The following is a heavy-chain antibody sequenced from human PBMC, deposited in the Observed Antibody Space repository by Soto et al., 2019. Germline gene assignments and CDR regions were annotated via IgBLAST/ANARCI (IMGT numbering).Heavy chain of an antibody. CDR3: ARDRITGLFDY. CDR2: INHSGST. V-gene: IGHV4-34*01. Sequence: SETLSLTCAVSGGSISSGGYSWSWIRQPPGTGLEWIEEINHSGSTNCNPSLKSRVTISVDTSKNQFSLKLTSVTAADTAVYYCARDRITGLFDYWGQGTLVTVSS. J-gene: IGHJ4*02. CDR1: GGSISSGGYS. D-gene: IGHD2-8*02.